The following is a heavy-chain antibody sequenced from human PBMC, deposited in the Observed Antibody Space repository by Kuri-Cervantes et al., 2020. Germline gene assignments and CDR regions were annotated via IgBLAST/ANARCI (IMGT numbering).Heavy chain of an antibody. CDR1: GFTFSSYW. J-gene: IGHJ3*02. Sequence: GESLKISCAASGFTFSSYWMHWVRQAPGKGLVWVSRINSDGSSTSYADSVKGRFTISRDNAKNTLYLQMNSLRAEDTAVYYCAAGLKPDAFDIWGQGTMVTVSS. V-gene: IGHV3-74*01. CDR3: AAGLKPDAFDI. CDR2: INSDGSST.